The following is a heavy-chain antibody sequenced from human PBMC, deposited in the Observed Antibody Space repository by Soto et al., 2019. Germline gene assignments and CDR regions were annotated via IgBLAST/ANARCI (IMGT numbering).Heavy chain of an antibody. CDR2: INPDSGDT. CDR3: ARVACSGGSCYSSNWFDP. Sequence: ASVKVSCKASGYTFTGFYMHWVRQAPGQGLEWMGRINPDSGDTDHAQKFQGWVTMTRDTSISTAYMELSRLRSDDTAVYYCARVACSGGSCYSSNWFDPWGQGTPVTVSS. V-gene: IGHV1-2*04. J-gene: IGHJ5*02. D-gene: IGHD2-15*01. CDR1: GYTFTGFY.